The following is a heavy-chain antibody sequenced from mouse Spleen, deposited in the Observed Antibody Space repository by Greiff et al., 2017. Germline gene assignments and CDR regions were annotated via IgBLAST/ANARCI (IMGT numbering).Heavy chain of an antibody. CDR1: GYAFTNYL. Sequence: QVQLQQSGAELVRPGTSVKVSCKASGYAFTNYLIEWVKQRPGQGLEWIGVINPGSGGTNYNEKFKGKATLTADKSSSTAYMQLSSLTSEDSAVYFCARPDYYGSSYGFAYWGQGTLVTVSA. J-gene: IGHJ3*01. CDR3: ARPDYYGSSYGFAY. D-gene: IGHD1-1*01. CDR2: INPGSGGT. V-gene: IGHV1-54*01.